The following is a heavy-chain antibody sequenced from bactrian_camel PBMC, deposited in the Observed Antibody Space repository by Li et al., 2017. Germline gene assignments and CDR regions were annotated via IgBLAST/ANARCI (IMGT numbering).Heavy chain of an antibody. D-gene: IGHD2*01. CDR1: AFTSSSHC. V-gene: IGHV3S60*01. J-gene: IGHJ4*01. CDR3: AAGRQYLLFCLNHMTHRSGDEQTY. Sequence: HVQLVESGGGSVQAGGSLRLSCEVSAFTSSSHCVGWFRQAPGKEREGVSCISWSGDSTYYADSVKGRFTISRDNAKNTVFLQMNNLSPDDTAVYYCAAGRQYLLFCLNHMTHRSGDEQTYWGQGTQVTVS. CDR2: ISWSGDST.